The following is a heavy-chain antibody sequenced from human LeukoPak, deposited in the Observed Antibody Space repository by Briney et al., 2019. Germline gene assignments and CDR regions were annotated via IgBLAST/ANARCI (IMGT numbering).Heavy chain of an antibody. J-gene: IGHJ3*02. D-gene: IGHD5-18*01. Sequence: GGSLRLSCAASGFTFDHYAMHWVRQAPGKGLEWVSGISWNSGSIGYADSVKGRFTISRDNAKNSLYLQMNSLRAEDTALYYCAKVGLGYSYGYGFAFDIWGQGTMVTVSS. CDR3: AKVGLGYSYGYGFAFDI. CDR2: ISWNSGSI. CDR1: GFTFDHYA. V-gene: IGHV3-9*01.